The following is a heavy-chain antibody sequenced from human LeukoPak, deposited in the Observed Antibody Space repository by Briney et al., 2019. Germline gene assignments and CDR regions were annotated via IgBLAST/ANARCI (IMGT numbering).Heavy chain of an antibody. Sequence: SETLSLTCAVYGGSFSGYYWSWIRQPPGKGLEWIGEINHSGSTNYNPSLKSRVTISVDTSKNQLSLKLSSVTAADTAVYYCARIRGYRYGQYFQHWGQGTLVTVSS. D-gene: IGHD5-18*01. CDR2: INHSGST. V-gene: IGHV4-34*01. CDR1: GGSFSGYY. J-gene: IGHJ1*01. CDR3: ARIRGYRYGQYFQH.